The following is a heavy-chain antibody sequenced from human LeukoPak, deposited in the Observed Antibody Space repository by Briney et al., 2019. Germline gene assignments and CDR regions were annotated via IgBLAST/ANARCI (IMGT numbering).Heavy chain of an antibody. J-gene: IGHJ4*02. CDR3: AKVAPLGSSWYGFNY. CDR1: GFIFSTYA. Sequence: GGSLRLSCAASGFIFSTYAIIWVRQAPGKGLEWVSGISGSGGDTYYADSVKGRFTISRDNSKNTLSLQMHSLRVEDTAVYYCAKVAPLGSSWYGFNYWGQGTLDTVSS. D-gene: IGHD6-13*01. CDR2: ISGSGGDT. V-gene: IGHV3-23*01.